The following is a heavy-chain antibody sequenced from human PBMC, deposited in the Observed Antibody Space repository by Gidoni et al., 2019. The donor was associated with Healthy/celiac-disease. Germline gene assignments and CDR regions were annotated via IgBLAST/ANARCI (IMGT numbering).Heavy chain of an antibody. D-gene: IGHD2-15*01. CDR3: ARGNDRYCSGGSCHFDY. CDR2: INHSGST. V-gene: IGHV4-34*01. J-gene: IGHJ4*02. CDR1: GGSFSGYY. Sequence: QVHLQQWGAGLLKPSETLSLTCAVYGGSFSGYYWSWIRLPPGKGLAWIGEINHSGSTNYNPSLKSRVTISVDTSKNQFSLKLSAGTAADTAVYYCARGNDRYCSGGSCHFDYWGQGTLVTVSS.